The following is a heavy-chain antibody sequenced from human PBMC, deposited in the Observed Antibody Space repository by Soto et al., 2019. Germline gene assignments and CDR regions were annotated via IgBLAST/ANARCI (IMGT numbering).Heavy chain of an antibody. CDR2: ISYDGSNT. CDR1: GFTFSSYG. J-gene: IGHJ4*02. Sequence: PGGSRRLSCAASGFTFSSYGMHWVRQAPGKGLEWVAIISYDGSNTYYADSVKGRFTISRDNSKNTLYLQMNSLRAEDTSVYYCAKEGGLSGSYYISSSYYFDYWGQGTLVTVSS. V-gene: IGHV3-30*18. CDR3: AKEGGLSGSYYISSSYYFDY. D-gene: IGHD1-26*01.